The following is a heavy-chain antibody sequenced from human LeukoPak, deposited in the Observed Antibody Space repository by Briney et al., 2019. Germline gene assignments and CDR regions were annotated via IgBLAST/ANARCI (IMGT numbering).Heavy chain of an antibody. Sequence: GGSLRLSCAASGFTFSDYYMSWIRQAPGKGLEWVSFISSTSSYIKDADSVKGRFTISRDNAKKSLYLQMNSLRAEDTAVYYCVMTVLEGYWGQGTLVTVSS. V-gene: IGHV3-11*03. CDR1: GFTFSDYY. J-gene: IGHJ4*02. CDR3: VMTVLEGY. D-gene: IGHD4-17*01. CDR2: ISSTSSYI.